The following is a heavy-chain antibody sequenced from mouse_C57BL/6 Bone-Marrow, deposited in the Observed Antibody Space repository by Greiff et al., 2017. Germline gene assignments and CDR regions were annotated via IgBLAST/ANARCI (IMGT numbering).Heavy chain of an antibody. J-gene: IGHJ1*03. V-gene: IGHV14-4*01. CDR2: IDPENGAT. D-gene: IGHD2-2*01. CDR3: TTIGYDPYWYCEV. Sequence: VQLQQSGAELVRPGASVKLSCTASGFNIKDDYMNWVKQRPEQGLEWIGWIDPENGATEYASKFKGKATITADQSSNTASLQLSSLTSEDTAVYYCTTIGYDPYWYCEVGGTGTTVPVSS. CDR1: GFNIKDDY.